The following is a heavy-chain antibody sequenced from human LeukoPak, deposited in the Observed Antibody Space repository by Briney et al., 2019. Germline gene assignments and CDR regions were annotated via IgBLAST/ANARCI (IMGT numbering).Heavy chain of an antibody. J-gene: IGHJ5*02. CDR3: ARNKVGRLVITRVVWFDP. CDR2: INHSGST. CDR1: GGSFSGYY. D-gene: IGHD3-9*01. V-gene: IGHV4-34*01. Sequence: SETPSPPCAVYGGSFSGYYWSWVPQPPGEGLGGIGGINHSGSTNYNPSLKSRVTISVDTSKNQFSLKLSSVTAADTAVYYCARNKVGRLVITRVVWFDPWGQGTLVTVSS.